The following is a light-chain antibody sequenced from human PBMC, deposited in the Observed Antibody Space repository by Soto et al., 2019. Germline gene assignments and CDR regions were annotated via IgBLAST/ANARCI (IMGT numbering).Light chain of an antibody. CDR3: SAYTVSRTYV. CDR1: SSDIGSYNY. V-gene: IGLV2-14*01. CDR2: EVS. Sequence: QSALTQPASVSGSPGQSITISCTGTSSDIGSYNYVSWYQQYPGKAPKLIIYEVSNRPSGVSYRFSGSKSGNTASLTISGLQAEDEADYYCSAYTVSRTYVFGTGTKLTVL. J-gene: IGLJ1*01.